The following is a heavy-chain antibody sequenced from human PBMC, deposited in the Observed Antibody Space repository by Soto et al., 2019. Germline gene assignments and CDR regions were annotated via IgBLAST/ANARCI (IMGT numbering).Heavy chain of an antibody. CDR1: GYTFTSYG. J-gene: IGHJ4*02. CDR2: INAGNGNT. D-gene: IGHD3-22*01. Sequence: ASVKVSCKASGYTFTSYGMHWVRQAPGQRLEWMGWINAGNGNTKYSQKFQGRVTITRDTSASTAYMELSSLRSEDTAVYYCARDPGGSSGYYYSINTGFDYWGQGTLVTVSS. V-gene: IGHV1-3*01. CDR3: ARDPGGSSGYYYSINTGFDY.